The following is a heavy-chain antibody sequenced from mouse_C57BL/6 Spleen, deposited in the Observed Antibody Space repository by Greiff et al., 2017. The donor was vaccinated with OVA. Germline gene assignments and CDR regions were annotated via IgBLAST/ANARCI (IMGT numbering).Heavy chain of an antibody. J-gene: IGHJ4*01. CDR1: GFSFTSYG. V-gene: IGHV2-6*03. CDR2: IWSDGST. D-gene: IGHD6-5*01. CDR3: ARLPYDYNAMDY. Sequence: VKVVESGPGLVAPSQSLSITCTVSGFSFTSYGVHWVRQPPGKGLEWLVVIWSDGSTTYNSALKSRLSISKDNSKSQVFLKMNSLQTDDTAMYYCARLPYDYNAMDYWGQGTSVTVSS.